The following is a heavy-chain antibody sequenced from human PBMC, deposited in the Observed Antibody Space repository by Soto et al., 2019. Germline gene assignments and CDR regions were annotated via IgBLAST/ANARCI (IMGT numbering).Heavy chain of an antibody. J-gene: IGHJ5*02. CDR1: GGSFSGYY. CDR2: INHSGST. Sequence: SETLSLTCAVYGGSFSGYYWSWIRQPPGKGLEWIGEINHSGSTNYNPSLKSRVTISVDTSKNQFSLKLSSVTAADTAVYYCARVGRSDYLEYSSSPRSDWFDPWGQGTLVTSPQ. V-gene: IGHV4-34*01. D-gene: IGHD6-6*01. CDR3: ARVGRSDYLEYSSSPRSDWFDP.